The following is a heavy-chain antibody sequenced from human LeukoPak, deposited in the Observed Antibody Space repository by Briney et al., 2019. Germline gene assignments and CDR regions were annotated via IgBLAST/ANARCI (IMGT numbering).Heavy chain of an antibody. CDR3: AKDRGTTTSDY. V-gene: IGHV3-23*01. J-gene: IGHJ4*02. CDR1: GFTFSSYA. Sequence: GGSLRLSCAASGFTFSSYAMSWVRQAPGKGLEWVSAVSGSGGSTYYADSVKGRFAISRDKSKNTLYLQMNSLRAEDTAVYYCAKDRGTTTSDYWGQGTLVTVSS. CDR2: VSGSGGST. D-gene: IGHD1-26*01.